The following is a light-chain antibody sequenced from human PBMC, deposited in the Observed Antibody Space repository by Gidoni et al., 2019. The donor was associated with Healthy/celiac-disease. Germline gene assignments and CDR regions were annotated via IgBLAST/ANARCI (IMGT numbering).Light chain of an antibody. CDR1: QSVLYSSNNKNY. V-gene: IGKV4-1*01. Sequence: DHVMNPSPDSLAASRGERATISCKSSQSVLYSSNNKNYLAWYPQKPGQPPKLLIYWASTRESGVPDRFSGSGSGTDFTLTISSLQAEDLAVYYCQQYYSTPLTFGGGTKVEIK. CDR3: QQYYSTPLT. J-gene: IGKJ4*02. CDR2: WAS.